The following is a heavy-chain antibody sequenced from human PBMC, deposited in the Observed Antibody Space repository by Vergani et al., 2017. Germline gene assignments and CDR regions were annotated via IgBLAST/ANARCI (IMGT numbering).Heavy chain of an antibody. CDR1: GFTFSSYG. J-gene: IGHJ4*02. CDR2: IWYDGSNK. V-gene: IGHV3-33*01. Sequence: QVQLVESGGGVVQTGRSLRLSCAASGFTFSSYGMHWGRQAPGKGLEWVALIWYDGSNKNYADSVKGRFTISRDNSKKTRYLQINSLRAEDTAVYYCARRPCDYWGQGTRVTVSS. CDR3: ARRPCDY.